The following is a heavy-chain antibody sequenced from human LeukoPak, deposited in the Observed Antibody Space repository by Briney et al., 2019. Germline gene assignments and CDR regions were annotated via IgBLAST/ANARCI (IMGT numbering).Heavy chain of an antibody. Sequence: ASVKVSCMASGYTFTSFVISWVRQAPGQGLEWMGWISAFNGNTNYAQKLQGRITMTTDTSTSTAYMELRSLRADDTAVYYCARGGTVVDTANPFDFWGQGTLVTVSS. J-gene: IGHJ4*02. V-gene: IGHV1-18*01. CDR3: ARGGTVVDTANPFDF. CDR1: GYTFTSFV. D-gene: IGHD5-18*01. CDR2: ISAFNGNT.